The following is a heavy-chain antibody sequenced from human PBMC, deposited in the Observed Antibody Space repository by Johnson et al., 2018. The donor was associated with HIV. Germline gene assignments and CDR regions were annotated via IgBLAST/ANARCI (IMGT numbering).Heavy chain of an antibody. CDR2: INSVGSST. CDR3: AREGDGYNYDAFDI. CDR1: GFTFSSYW. V-gene: IGHV3-74*01. Sequence: MQLVESGGGVVQPGRSLRLSCAASGFTFSSYWMHWVRQAPGKGLVWVSRINSVGSSTSYADSVKGRFTISRDNAKNTLYLQMNSLRAEDTAVYYCAREGDGYNYDAFDIWGQGTMVTVSS. J-gene: IGHJ3*02. D-gene: IGHD5-24*01.